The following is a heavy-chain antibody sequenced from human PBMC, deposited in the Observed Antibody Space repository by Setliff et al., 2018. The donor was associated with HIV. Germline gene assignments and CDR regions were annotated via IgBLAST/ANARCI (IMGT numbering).Heavy chain of an antibody. Sequence: GSLRLSCAVSGFTFSSYAMTWIRQPPGRGLEWIGEIIHSGGTNYNRSLKSRVTISVDTSKNQFSLNLSSVTAADTAVYYCARGGLGVVGAIDYWSQGTLVTVSS. CDR1: GFTFSSYA. D-gene: IGHD2-15*01. V-gene: IGHV4-34*01. CDR3: ARGGLGVVGAIDY. J-gene: IGHJ4*02. CDR2: IIHSGGT.